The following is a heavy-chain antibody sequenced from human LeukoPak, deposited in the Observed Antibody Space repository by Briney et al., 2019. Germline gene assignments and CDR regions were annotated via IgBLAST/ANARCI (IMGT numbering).Heavy chain of an antibody. CDR2: ISGSGGST. Sequence: GGSLRLSCAASGFTFSSYAMSWVRQAPGKGLEWVSAISGSGGSTYYADSVKGRFTISRDNSKNTLYLQMNSLRAEDTAVYYCAKDRPPVYQLPKGRWFDPWGQGTLVTVSS. J-gene: IGHJ5*02. CDR3: AKDRPPVYQLPKGRWFDP. V-gene: IGHV3-23*01. D-gene: IGHD2-2*01. CDR1: GFTFSSYA.